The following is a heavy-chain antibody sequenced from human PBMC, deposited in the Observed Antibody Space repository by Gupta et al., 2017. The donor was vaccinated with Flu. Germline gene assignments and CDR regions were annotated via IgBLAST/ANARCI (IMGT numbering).Heavy chain of an antibody. V-gene: IGHV4-39*01. D-gene: IGHD2-15*01. Sequence: QLQLQESGPGLVKPSETLSLTCTVSGGSISSSSYYWGWIRQPPGKGLEWIGSIYYSGSTYYNPSLKSRVTISVDTSKNQFSLKLSSVTAADTAVYYCARHKAVGRLYWFDPWGQGTLVTVSS. CDR3: ARHKAVGRLYWFDP. J-gene: IGHJ5*02. CDR1: GGSISSSSYY. CDR2: IYYSGST.